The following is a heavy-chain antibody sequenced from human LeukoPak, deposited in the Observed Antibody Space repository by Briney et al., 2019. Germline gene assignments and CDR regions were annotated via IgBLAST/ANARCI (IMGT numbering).Heavy chain of an antibody. Sequence: GGSLRLSCAASGFTFSSYAMSWVRQAPGKGLEWVSAISGSGGSTYYADSVKGRFTISRDDSKNTLYLQMNSLRAEDTAVYYCAKRSFLSGRPLWGQGTMVTVSS. V-gene: IGHV3-23*01. D-gene: IGHD3-3*01. CDR2: ISGSGGST. CDR1: GFTFSSYA. J-gene: IGHJ3*01. CDR3: AKRSFLSGRPL.